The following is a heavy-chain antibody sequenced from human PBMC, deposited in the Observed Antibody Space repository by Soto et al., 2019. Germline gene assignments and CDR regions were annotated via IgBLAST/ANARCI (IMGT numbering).Heavy chain of an antibody. CDR3: ARDQLHFLDYFFDN. CDR1: GYTLIKYG. CDR2: ISPNNGHT. D-gene: IGHD3-3*01. Sequence: GAPVKGSCKASGYTLIKYGISWGRQAPGQGLEWLGWISPNNGHTKYARKFQDRITMTTDTSTTTAYLELRSLRSDDTAVYFCARDQLHFLDYFFDNWGQGALVTVSS. V-gene: IGHV1-18*01. J-gene: IGHJ4*02.